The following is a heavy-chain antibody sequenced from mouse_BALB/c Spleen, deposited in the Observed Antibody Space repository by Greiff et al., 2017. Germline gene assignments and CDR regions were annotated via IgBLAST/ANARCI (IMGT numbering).Heavy chain of an antibody. D-gene: IGHD1-1*01. CDR3: ARNIRYYGSSYGYYAMDY. V-gene: IGHV2-2*02. CDR1: GFSLTSYG. CDR2: IWSGGST. Sequence: QVQLQQSGPGLVQPSQSLSITCTVSGFSLTSYGVHWVRQSPGKGLEWLGVIWSGGSTDYNAAFISRLSISKDNSKSQVFFKMNSLQANDTAIYYCARNIRYYGSSYGYYAMDYWGQGTSVTVSA. J-gene: IGHJ4*01.